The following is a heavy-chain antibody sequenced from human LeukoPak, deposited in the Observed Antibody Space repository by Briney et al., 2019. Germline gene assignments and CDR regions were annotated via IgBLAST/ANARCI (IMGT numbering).Heavy chain of an antibody. J-gene: IGHJ4*02. Sequence: VGSLRLSCAASGFTFSSYAMSWVRQAPGKGLEWVSAISGSGGSTYYADSVKGRFTISRDNSKNTLYLQMNSLRAEDTAVYYCAYWGAVGDFDYWGQGTLVTVSS. V-gene: IGHV3-23*01. CDR1: GFTFSSYA. CDR2: ISGSGGST. CDR3: AYWGAVGDFDY. D-gene: IGHD6-19*01.